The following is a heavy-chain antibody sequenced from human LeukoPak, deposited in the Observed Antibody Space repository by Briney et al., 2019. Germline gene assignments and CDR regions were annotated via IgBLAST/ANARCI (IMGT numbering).Heavy chain of an antibody. V-gene: IGHV4-59*13. D-gene: IGHD6-13*01. CDR3: ARKVVGSSWGIADRDAFDI. J-gene: IGHJ3*02. Sequence: SETLSLTCTLSGGALCICYSSGLRQPPRKGGGWSGYIKCRGSTNYNPSLKSRVTISVDTSKNQFSLKLSSVTAADTAVYYCARKVVGSSWGIADRDAFDIWGQGTMVTVSS. CDR2: IKCRGST. CDR1: GGALCICY.